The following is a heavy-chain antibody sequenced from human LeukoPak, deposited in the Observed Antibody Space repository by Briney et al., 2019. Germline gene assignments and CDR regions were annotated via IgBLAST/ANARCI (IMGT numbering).Heavy chain of an antibody. CDR2: IYPGDSDT. CDR3: ARPRIVGAGLAFDY. V-gene: IGHV5-51*01. Sequence: ASVKVSCKASGYTFTSYWIGWVRQMPGKGLERMGIIYPGDSDTRYSPSFQGQVTISADKSISTAYLQWSSLKASDTAMYYCARPRIVGAGLAFDYWGQGTLVTVSS. J-gene: IGHJ4*02. D-gene: IGHD1-26*01. CDR1: GYTFTSYW.